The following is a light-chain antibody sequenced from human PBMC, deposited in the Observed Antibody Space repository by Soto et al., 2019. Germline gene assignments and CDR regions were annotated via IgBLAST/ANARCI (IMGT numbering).Light chain of an antibody. CDR3: QPYGSSPRT. J-gene: IGKJ1*01. CDR2: GAS. Sequence: EIVLTQSPGTLSLSPGERATLSCRASQSVRSDYLAWYQQKPGQAPRLHIYGASTRATGIPDRFTGSGSGTDFTLTISRLEPEDFAVYYCQPYGSSPRTFGQGTKVEIK. V-gene: IGKV3-20*01. CDR1: QSVRSDY.